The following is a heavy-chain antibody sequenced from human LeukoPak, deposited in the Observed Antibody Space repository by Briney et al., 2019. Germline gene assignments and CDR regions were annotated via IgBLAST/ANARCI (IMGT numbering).Heavy chain of an antibody. J-gene: IGHJ4*02. CDR2: ISGSGANT. D-gene: IGHD5-24*01. CDR3: AKGGLQEGFDY. V-gene: IGHV3-23*01. CDR1: GFTFSNYA. Sequence: GGSLRLSCATSGFTFSNYAMSWVRQAPGKGLEWVSAISGSGANTHYADSVNGRFTISRDNSKNTLYLQMNNLRAEDTAVYHCAKGGLQEGFDYWGQGTLVTVSS.